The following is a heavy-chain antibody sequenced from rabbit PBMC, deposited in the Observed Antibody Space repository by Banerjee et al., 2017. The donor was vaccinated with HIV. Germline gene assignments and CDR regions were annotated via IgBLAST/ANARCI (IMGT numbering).Heavy chain of an antibody. D-gene: IGHD1-1*01. J-gene: IGHJ4*01. CDR1: GFDLSSYYY. V-gene: IGHV1S45*01. Sequence: QEQLEESGGDLVKPEGSLTLTCTASGFDLSSYYYMCWVRQAPGKGLEWIGCIYTGSSGSTWYASWAKGRFTISKTSSTTVTLQMTSLTAADTATYFCARIYDTSNGPFNLWGQGTLVTVS. CDR3: ARIYDTSNGPFNL. CDR2: IYTGSSGST.